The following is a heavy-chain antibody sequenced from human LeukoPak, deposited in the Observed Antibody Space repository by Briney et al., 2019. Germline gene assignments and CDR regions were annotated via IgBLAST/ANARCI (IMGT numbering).Heavy chain of an antibody. D-gene: IGHD5-12*01. Sequence: SETLSLTCTVSGGSISSYYWSWIRQPPGKGLEWIGYIYYSGSTNYYPSLKSRVTISVDTSKNQFSLKLSSVTAADTAVYYCASAGRGYSGYAFTWGQGTLVTVSS. CDR1: GGSISSYY. J-gene: IGHJ5*02. CDR3: ASAGRGYSGYAFT. CDR2: IYYSGST. V-gene: IGHV4-59*01.